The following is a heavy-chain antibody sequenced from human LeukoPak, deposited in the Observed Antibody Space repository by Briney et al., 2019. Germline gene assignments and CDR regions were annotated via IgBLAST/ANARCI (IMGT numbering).Heavy chain of an antibody. Sequence: GASVKVSCKASGGTFSSYAISWVRQAPGQGLEWMGRIIPIFGTANYAQKFQGRVTITTDESTSTAYMGLSSLRSEDTAVYYCAREEGDYPGYYFDYWGQGTLVTVSS. CDR1: GGTFSSYA. J-gene: IGHJ4*02. V-gene: IGHV1-69*05. CDR2: IIPIFGTA. D-gene: IGHD3-16*01. CDR3: AREEGDYPGYYFDY.